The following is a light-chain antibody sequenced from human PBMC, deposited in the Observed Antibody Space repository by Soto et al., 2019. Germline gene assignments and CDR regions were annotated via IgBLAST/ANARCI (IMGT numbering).Light chain of an antibody. V-gene: IGKV3-20*01. CDR3: QQYGSSRT. CDR1: QSVSSSY. J-gene: IGKJ1*01. Sequence: ESVLTPSPGTPSISPGERATLSCRASQSVSSSYLAWYQQKPGQAPRLLIYGASSRATGIPDRFSGSGSGTDFTLTISRLEPEDFAVYYCQQYGSSRTFGQGTKVDIK. CDR2: GAS.